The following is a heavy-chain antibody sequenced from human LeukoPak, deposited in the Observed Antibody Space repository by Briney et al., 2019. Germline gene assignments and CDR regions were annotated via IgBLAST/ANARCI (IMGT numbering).Heavy chain of an antibody. Sequence: SETLSLTCTVSGGSISSYYWSWIRQPPGKGLEWIGDIYYSGSTNYNPSLKSRVTISLDTSKNQFSLKLSSVTAADTAVYYCARRYCTGGTCYSFAFDIWGQGTMVTVSS. J-gene: IGHJ3*02. CDR3: ARRYCTGGTCYSFAFDI. V-gene: IGHV4-59*08. CDR2: IYYSGST. D-gene: IGHD2-15*01. CDR1: GGSISSYY.